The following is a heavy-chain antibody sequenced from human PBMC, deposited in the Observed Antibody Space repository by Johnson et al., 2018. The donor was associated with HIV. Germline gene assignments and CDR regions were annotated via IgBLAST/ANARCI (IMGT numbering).Heavy chain of an antibody. V-gene: IGHV3-30*19. CDR1: GFTFSNFG. J-gene: IGHJ3*02. D-gene: IGHD6-13*01. Sequence: QVQLVESGGGLVQPGGSLRLSCAASGFTFSNFGMHWVRQAPGKGLEWVAVIWYDGSNKYSADSVKGRFPISRDNSKNTLYLQMNSLRVEDTAVYYCASLTWVARSSRFYAFDIWGQGTMVTVSS. CDR3: ASLTWVARSSRFYAFDI. CDR2: IWYDGSNK.